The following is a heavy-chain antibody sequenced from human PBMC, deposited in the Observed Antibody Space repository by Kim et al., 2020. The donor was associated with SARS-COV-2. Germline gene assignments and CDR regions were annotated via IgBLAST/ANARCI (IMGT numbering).Heavy chain of an antibody. V-gene: IGHV3-30*07. J-gene: IGHJ6*02. D-gene: IGHD2-15*01. CDR3: ARDLIYCSGGSCYDYGMDV. Sequence: RFTISRDNSKNTLYLQMNGLRAEDTAVYYCARDLIYCSGGSCYDYGMDVWGQGTTVTVSS.